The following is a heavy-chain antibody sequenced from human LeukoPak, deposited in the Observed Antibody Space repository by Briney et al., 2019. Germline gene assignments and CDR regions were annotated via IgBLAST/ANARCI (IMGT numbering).Heavy chain of an antibody. D-gene: IGHD3-22*01. Sequence: SETLSLTCAVYGGSFSGYYWSWIRQPPGKGLEWIGEINHSGSTNYNPSLKSRVTISVDTSKNQFSLKLSSVTAADTAVYYCARLRYYYDSSGYYYVVLDAFDIWGQGTMVTVSS. CDR3: ARLRYYYDSSGYYYVVLDAFDI. J-gene: IGHJ3*02. CDR2: INHSGST. V-gene: IGHV4-34*01. CDR1: GGSFSGYY.